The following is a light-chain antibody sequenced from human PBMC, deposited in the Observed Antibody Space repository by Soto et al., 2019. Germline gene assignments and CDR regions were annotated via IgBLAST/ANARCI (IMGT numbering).Light chain of an antibody. V-gene: IGKV3-11*01. J-gene: IGKJ4*01. CDR3: QQRSNWPSLT. CDR2: GAS. CDR1: QSVRSN. Sequence: EIVMTQSPDTLSLSPGSRATLSCPPRQSVRSNLAWYQQKPGQAPRLLIYGASTRATGIPATFSGSGSGTDFTLTISSLETEDSAVYYCQQRSNWPSLTFGGGTKVDI.